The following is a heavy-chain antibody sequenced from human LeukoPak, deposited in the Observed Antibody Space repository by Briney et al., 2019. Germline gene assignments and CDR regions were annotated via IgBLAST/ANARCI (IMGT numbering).Heavy chain of an antibody. Sequence: GGSLRLSCAASGFTFSSYSMNWVRQAPGKGLEWVSSISSSSYIYYADSVKGRFTISRDNAKNSLYLQMNSLRAEDTAVYHCARDESRFGMDVWGQGTTVTVSS. J-gene: IGHJ6*02. CDR1: GFTFSSYS. CDR2: ISSSSYI. V-gene: IGHV3-21*01. CDR3: ARDESRFGMDV.